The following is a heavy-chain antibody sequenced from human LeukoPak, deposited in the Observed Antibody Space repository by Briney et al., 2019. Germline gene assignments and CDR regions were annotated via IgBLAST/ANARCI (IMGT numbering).Heavy chain of an antibody. V-gene: IGHV3-7*05. J-gene: IGHJ4*02. CDR2: INQDGSEK. CDR1: GFTFSNCW. Sequence: GGSLRLSCAASGFTFSNCWMNWVRQAPGKGLEWVANINQDGSEKYYVDSVKGRFTISRDNAKNSLYLQMNSLRAEDTAVYYCARGPLRTDVYWGQGTLVTVSS. D-gene: IGHD2-8*01. CDR3: ARGPLRTDVY.